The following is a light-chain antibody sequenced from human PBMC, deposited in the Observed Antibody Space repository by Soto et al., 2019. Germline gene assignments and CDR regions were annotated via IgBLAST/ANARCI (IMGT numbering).Light chain of an antibody. J-gene: IGKJ4*01. CDR2: GAS. CDR1: QTVNSN. Sequence: EIVMTQSPATLSVSPGERATLSCRASQTVNSNLAWYQKKPGQAPRLLIYGASTRAPGIPARFSGSGSGTEFTLTISSLQSEDFAVYYCQQYNNWPPLTFSGGTKVEIK. CDR3: QQYNNWPPLT. V-gene: IGKV3D-15*01.